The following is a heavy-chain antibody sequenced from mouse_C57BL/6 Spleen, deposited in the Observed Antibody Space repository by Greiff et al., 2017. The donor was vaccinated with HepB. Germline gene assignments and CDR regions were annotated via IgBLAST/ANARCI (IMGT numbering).Heavy chain of an antibody. CDR2: ISYDGSN. CDR3: ARDRGTGYFDY. V-gene: IGHV3-6*01. CDR1: GYSITSGYY. D-gene: IGHD4-1*01. J-gene: IGHJ2*01. Sequence: EVKLVESGPGLVKPSQSLSLTCSVTGYSITSGYYWNWIRQFPGNKLEWMGYISYDGSNNYNPSLKNRISITRDTSKNQFFLKLNSVTTEDTATYYCARDRGTGYFDYWGQGTTLTVSS.